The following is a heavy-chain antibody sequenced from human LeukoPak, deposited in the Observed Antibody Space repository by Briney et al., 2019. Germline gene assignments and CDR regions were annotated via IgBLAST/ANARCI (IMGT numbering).Heavy chain of an antibody. V-gene: IGHV3-7*03. Sequence: PGGSLRLSCAASGFTFRRYWMTWVRQAPGKGLEWVGHIKEDGSSKNYADSVKGRYTISRDNAKNSLYLQMNSLRADDTAVYYCARDKSIVGSKRASMVNYYYYYGMDVWGQGTTVTVSS. CDR2: IKEDGSSK. J-gene: IGHJ6*02. CDR3: ARDKSIVGSKRASMVNYYYYYGMDV. D-gene: IGHD1-26*01. CDR1: GFTFRRYW.